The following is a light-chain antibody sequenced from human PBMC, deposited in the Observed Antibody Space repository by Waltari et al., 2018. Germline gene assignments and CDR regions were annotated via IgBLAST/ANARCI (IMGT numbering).Light chain of an antibody. Sequence: DIQMTQSPPFLSASVGDRVTISCRASQSVGINLHWSQQRPGQAPNLLIFGVSSLHGGAPSRFSGSGSETVFSLTIRGLQPEDFATYYCHQTHSFPRTFGQGTKVEIK. V-gene: IGKV1-39*01. CDR2: GVS. J-gene: IGKJ2*02. CDR1: QSVGIN. CDR3: HQTHSFPRT.